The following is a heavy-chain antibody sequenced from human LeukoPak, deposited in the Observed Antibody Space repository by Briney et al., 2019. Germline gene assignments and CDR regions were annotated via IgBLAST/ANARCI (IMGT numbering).Heavy chain of an antibody. J-gene: IGHJ6*03. V-gene: IGHV4-34*01. CDR2: INHSGST. Sequence: SETLSLTCAVYGGSSSGYYWSWIRQPPGKGLEWIGEINHSGSTNYNPSLKSRVTISVDTSKNQFSLKLSSVTAADTAVYYCARAYSSSWYGYYYYYMDVWGKGTTVTVSS. D-gene: IGHD6-13*01. CDR1: GGSSSGYY. CDR3: ARAYSSSWYGYYYYYMDV.